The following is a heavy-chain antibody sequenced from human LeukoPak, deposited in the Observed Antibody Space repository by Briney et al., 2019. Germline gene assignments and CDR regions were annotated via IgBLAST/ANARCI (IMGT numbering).Heavy chain of an antibody. CDR2: IYYSGST. D-gene: IGHD6-6*01. V-gene: IGHV4-39*07. CDR1: GGSISSSSYY. Sequence: SETLSLTCTVSGGSISSSSYYWGWIRQPPGKGLEWIGSIYYSGSTYYNPSLKSRVTISVDTSKNQFSLKLTSVTAADTAVYYCARDSSSSGGVDYWGQGTLVTVSS. CDR3: ARDSSSSGGVDY. J-gene: IGHJ4*02.